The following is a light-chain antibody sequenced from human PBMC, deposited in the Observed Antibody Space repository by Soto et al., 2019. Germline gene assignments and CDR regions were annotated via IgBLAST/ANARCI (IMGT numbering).Light chain of an antibody. CDR2: KAS. CDR3: QQYNSYSPYT. CDR1: QSISSW. J-gene: IGKJ2*01. Sequence: DIQMTQSPSTLFASVGDRVTITCRASQSISSWLAWYQQKPGKAPKLLIYKASSLESGVPSRFSGSGSGTEFTLTISSLQPDDFATYYCQQYNSYSPYTLGQGTKLEIK. V-gene: IGKV1-5*03.